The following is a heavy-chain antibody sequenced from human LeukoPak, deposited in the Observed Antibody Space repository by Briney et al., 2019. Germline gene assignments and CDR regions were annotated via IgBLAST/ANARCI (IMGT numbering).Heavy chain of an antibody. V-gene: IGHV3-23*01. D-gene: IGHD6-13*01. J-gene: IGHJ4*02. CDR3: AKMGIWRYYYFDY. CDR1: GFTFSSYA. Sequence: GGSLRLSCAASGFTFSSYAMSWVRQAPGKGLERVSAISGSGGSTYYADSVKGRFTISRDNSKNTLYLQMNSLRAEDTAVYYCAKMGIWRYYYFDYWGQGTLVTVSS. CDR2: ISGSGGST.